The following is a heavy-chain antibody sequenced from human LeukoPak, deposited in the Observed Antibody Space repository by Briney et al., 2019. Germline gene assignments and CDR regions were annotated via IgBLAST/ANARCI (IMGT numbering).Heavy chain of an antibody. CDR2: INPNSGDT. J-gene: IGHJ4*02. CDR1: GYTFTGYY. CDR3: ARDRDYYDSSGYYPLDY. D-gene: IGHD3-22*01. Sequence: ASVKVSCKASGYTFTGYYMHWVRQAPGQGLEWMGWINPNSGDTNYAQKFQGRVTMTRDTSISTAYMELTRLRSDDTAVYYCARDRDYYDSSGYYPLDYWGQGSLVTVSS. V-gene: IGHV1-2*02.